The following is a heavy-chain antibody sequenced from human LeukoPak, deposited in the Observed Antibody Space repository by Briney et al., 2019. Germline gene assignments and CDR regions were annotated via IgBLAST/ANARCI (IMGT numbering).Heavy chain of an antibody. CDR2: INPNSGGT. CDR3: ARDPYGSGSYYLDY. D-gene: IGHD3-10*01. Sequence: ASVKVSCKSSGGTFSSYSINWVRQAPGQGLEWMGWINPNSGGTNYAQKFQGRVTMTRDTSISTAYMELSRLRSDDTAVYYCARDPYGSGSYYLDYWGQGTLVTVSS. V-gene: IGHV1-2*02. J-gene: IGHJ4*02. CDR1: GGTFSSYS.